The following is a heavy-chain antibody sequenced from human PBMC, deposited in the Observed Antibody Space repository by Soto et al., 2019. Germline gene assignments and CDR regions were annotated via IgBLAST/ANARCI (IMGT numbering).Heavy chain of an antibody. D-gene: IGHD2-8*02. V-gene: IGHV3-23*01. CDR3: AKVAVVDSITRAFRKNWFDP. CDR1: GFTFSSYA. CDR2: ISGSGGST. Sequence: GGSLRLSCAASGFTFSSYAMSWVSQPPGKGLGWVSAISGSGGSTYYADSVKGRFTISRDTSKHTLYLQMNSLRAEVSALYYCAKVAVVDSITRAFRKNWFDPWGQGTLVTVSS. J-gene: IGHJ5*02.